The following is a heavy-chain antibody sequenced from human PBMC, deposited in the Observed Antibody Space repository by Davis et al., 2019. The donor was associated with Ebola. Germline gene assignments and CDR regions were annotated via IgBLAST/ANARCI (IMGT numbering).Heavy chain of an antibody. J-gene: IGHJ4*02. CDR2: IWFDGNHK. CDR1: GFTFTNYA. D-gene: IGHD2-21*01. V-gene: IGHV3-33*01. CDR3: ARGQRLCEY. Sequence: PGGSLRLSCAASGFTFTNYAMHWVRQAPGKGLEWVADIWFDGNHKFYGDSVKGRFTISRDNSKNTVYLQMNSLRAEDTAVYYCARGQRLCEYWGQGTLVTVSS.